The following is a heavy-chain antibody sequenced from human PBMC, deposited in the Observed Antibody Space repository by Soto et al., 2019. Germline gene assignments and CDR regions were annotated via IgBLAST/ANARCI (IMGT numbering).Heavy chain of an antibody. V-gene: IGHV3-33*03. D-gene: IGHD3-10*01. CDR3: AYYCGSGRYD. CDR2: IWYDGRNN. J-gene: IGHJ4*02. Sequence: QVQLVESGGGVVQPGRSLRLSCAPSGFTFRTYAMHWVAQAQGKGLEWVAVIWYDGRNNYYADSVKGGLTISRDNSKNTLYLQLNSLRADDKAVYYCAYYCGSGRYDWGQGTLVTVSS. CDR1: GFTFRTYA.